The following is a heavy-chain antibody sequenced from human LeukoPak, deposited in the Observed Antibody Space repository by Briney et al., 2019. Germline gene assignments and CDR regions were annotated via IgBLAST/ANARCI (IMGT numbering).Heavy chain of an antibody. CDR1: GYSFSSYW. Sequence: KPGESLKVSCQGSGYSFSSYWIAWVRQMPGQGLEWIGVVYPADSDTRYSPSFQGQVTISVDKSITTAYLQWNSLKASDSATYYCARPGEPDLLGYIQHWGQGTLVTVSS. J-gene: IGHJ1*01. CDR3: ARPGEPDLLGYIQH. V-gene: IGHV5-51*03. CDR2: VYPADSDT. D-gene: IGHD1-14*01.